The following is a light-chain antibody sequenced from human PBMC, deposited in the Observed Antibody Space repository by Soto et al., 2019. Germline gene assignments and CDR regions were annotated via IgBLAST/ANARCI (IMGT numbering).Light chain of an antibody. V-gene: IGKV1-9*01. CDR3: QQLGT. J-gene: IGKJ1*01. CDR1: QGISSY. CDR2: AAS. Sequence: DIQLTQSPSFLSASVGDRVTITCRASQGISSYLAWYQQKPGKAPKLLIYAASTLQSGVPSMFSGSGSGTEFTLTISSLQPEDLATYSCQQLGTFGQWTKVEIK.